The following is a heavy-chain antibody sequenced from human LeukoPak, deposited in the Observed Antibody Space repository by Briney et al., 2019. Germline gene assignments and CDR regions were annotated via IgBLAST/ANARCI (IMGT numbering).Heavy chain of an antibody. CDR3: ARSSSRGYSGYDSQYHFDY. Sequence: GASVKVSCKASGYTFTSYGISWVRQAPGQGLEWMGIINPSGGSTSYAQKFQGRVTMTRDTSTSTVYMELSSLRSEDTAVYYCARSSSRGYSGYDSQYHFDYWGQGTLVTVSS. V-gene: IGHV1-46*01. J-gene: IGHJ4*02. CDR2: INPSGGST. D-gene: IGHD5-12*01. CDR1: GYTFTSYG.